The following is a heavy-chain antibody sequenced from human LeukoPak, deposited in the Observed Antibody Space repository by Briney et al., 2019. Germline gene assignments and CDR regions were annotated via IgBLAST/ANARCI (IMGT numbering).Heavy chain of an antibody. D-gene: IGHD5-24*01. V-gene: IGHV3-30-3*01. J-gene: IGHJ4*02. Sequence: PGGSLRLSCAASGFTFSSYAMHWVRQAPGKGLEWVAVISYDGSNKYYADSVKGRFTISRDNSKNTLYLQMNSLKTEDTAVYYCTRTMATIGLIDYWGQGTLVTVSS. CDR3: TRTMATIGLIDY. CDR1: GFTFSSYA. CDR2: ISYDGSNK.